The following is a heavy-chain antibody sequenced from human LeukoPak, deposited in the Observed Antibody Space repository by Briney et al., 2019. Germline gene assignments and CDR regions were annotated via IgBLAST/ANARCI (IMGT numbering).Heavy chain of an antibody. Sequence: PRASVKVSCKASGYTFTGYYMHWVRQAPGQGLEWMGWINPKNGGSNYAQKCQGRFTMTRDRSISTAYMELSRLTSDDTAVYYCARASFWESPINWFAPWGQGTLVTVSS. CDR2: INPKNGGS. CDR3: ARASFWESPINWFAP. V-gene: IGHV1-2*02. J-gene: IGHJ5*02. D-gene: IGHD3-16*01. CDR1: GYTFTGYY.